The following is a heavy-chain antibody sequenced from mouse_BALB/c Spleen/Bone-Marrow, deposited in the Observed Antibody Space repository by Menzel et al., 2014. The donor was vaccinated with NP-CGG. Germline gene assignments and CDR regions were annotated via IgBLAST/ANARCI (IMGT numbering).Heavy chain of an antibody. V-gene: IGHV2-9*02. CDR1: GFSLISYG. J-gene: IGHJ4*01. Sequence: VQLVESGPGLEESSQSLSISCTVSGFSLISYGVHWIRQRPGKGLEWLGVIWPGGSTNYNSALMSRLSISKDNSKSQVFLKMNSLQSDDTAMYYCARDLYYDYDVGAMDYWGQGTSVTVSS. CDR2: IWPGGST. D-gene: IGHD2-4*01. CDR3: ARDLYYDYDVGAMDY.